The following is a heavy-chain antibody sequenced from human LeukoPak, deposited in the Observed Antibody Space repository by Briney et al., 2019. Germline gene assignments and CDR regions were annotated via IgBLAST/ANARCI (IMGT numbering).Heavy chain of an antibody. J-gene: IGHJ4*02. V-gene: IGHV1-69*05. D-gene: IGHD5-18*01. CDR1: GGTFSSYA. Sequence: GSSVKVSCKASGGTFSSYAISWVRQAPGQGLEWMGGIFPIFGTANYAQKFQGRVTITTDESTSTAYMELSSLRSEDTAVYYCASSPRGYSYGTYFDYWGQGTLVTVSS. CDR3: ASSPRGYSYGTYFDY. CDR2: IFPIFGTA.